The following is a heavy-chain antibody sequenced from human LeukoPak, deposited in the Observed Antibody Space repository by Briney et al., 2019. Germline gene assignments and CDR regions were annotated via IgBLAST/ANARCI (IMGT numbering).Heavy chain of an antibody. CDR3: ARAVPGGMDV. CDR2: IYYSGST. J-gene: IGHJ6*04. Sequence: SETLSLTCTVSGGSISSGGYYCSWIRQHPGKGLEWIGYIYYSGSTYYNPSLKSRVTISVDTSKNQFSLKLSSVTAADTAVYSCARAVPGGMDVWGEGPTVTVSS. V-gene: IGHV4-31*03. CDR1: GGSISSGGYY.